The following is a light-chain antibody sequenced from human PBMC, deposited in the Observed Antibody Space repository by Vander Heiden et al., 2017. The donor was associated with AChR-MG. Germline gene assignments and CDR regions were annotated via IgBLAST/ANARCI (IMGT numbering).Light chain of an antibody. CDR1: TGSVTRYFY. V-gene: IGLV7-43*01. Sequence: QPVVTQEPSLTVSPGGTVTLTCASSTGSVTRYFYPNWFQQKPGQAPRTLIDSTSNRHSWTPARFSGSLLGGKAALTLSGVQPEDEAEYYCLLYYGGAQGAVFGGGTQLTVL. J-gene: IGLJ7*01. CDR3: LLYYGGAQGAV. CDR2: STS.